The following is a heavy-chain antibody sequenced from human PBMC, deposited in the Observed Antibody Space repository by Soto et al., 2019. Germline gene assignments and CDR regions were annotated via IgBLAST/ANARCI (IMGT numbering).Heavy chain of an antibody. Sequence: GASVKVSCKASGGTFSSYAISWVRQAPGQGLEWMGGIIPIFGTANYAQKFQGRVTITADESTSTAYMELSSLRSEDTAVYYCARDKSRPSGSTQTDYFDYWGQGTLVTVSS. V-gene: IGHV1-69*13. CDR3: ARDKSRPSGSTQTDYFDY. J-gene: IGHJ4*02. CDR1: GGTFSSYA. D-gene: IGHD6-6*01. CDR2: IIPIFGTA.